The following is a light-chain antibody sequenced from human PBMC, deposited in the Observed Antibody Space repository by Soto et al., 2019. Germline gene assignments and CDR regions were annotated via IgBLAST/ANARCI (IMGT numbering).Light chain of an antibody. CDR1: ESNIPVNY. CDR2: DTN. J-gene: IGLJ1*01. Sequence: SVVRQPPSVSSAPGQTVSLSCTGSESNIPVNYVSWYQHPPRTAPAPLIYDTNQRPSAIPDRFSASKSGTSATLVITGLKTGDEADYYCGTPDSSRTGYVFGTCTKVTVL. CDR3: GTPDSSRTGYV. V-gene: IGLV1-51*01.